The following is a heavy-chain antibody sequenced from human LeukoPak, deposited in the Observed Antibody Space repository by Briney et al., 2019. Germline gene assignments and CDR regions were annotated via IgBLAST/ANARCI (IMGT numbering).Heavy chain of an antibody. CDR2: ISSSGSTI. CDR3: ARRRIAVAGTNFDH. CDR1: GFTFSDYY. J-gene: IGHJ4*02. D-gene: IGHD6-19*01. Sequence: PGGSLRLSCAASGFTFSDYYMSWIRQAPGKGLEWVSYISSSGSTIYYADSVKGRFTISRDNAKNSLYLQMNSLRAEDTAVYYCARRRIAVAGTNFDHWGQGTLVTVSS. V-gene: IGHV3-11*04.